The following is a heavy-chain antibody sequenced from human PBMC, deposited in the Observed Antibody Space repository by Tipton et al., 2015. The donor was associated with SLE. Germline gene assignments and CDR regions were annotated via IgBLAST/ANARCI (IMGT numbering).Heavy chain of an antibody. D-gene: IGHD6-19*01. Sequence: LRLSCAVYGGSFSGYYWSWIRQPPGKGLEWIGEINHSGSTNYNPSLKSRVTISVDKSKSQFSLKLSSVTAADTAVYYCARLAVAGLPFDYWGQGTLVTVSS. J-gene: IGHJ4*02. CDR3: ARLAVAGLPFDY. CDR1: GGSFSGYY. V-gene: IGHV4-34*01. CDR2: INHSGST.